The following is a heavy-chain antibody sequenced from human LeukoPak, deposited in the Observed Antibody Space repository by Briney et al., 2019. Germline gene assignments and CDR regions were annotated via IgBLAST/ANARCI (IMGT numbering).Heavy chain of an antibody. CDR3: ARVSGRNYRNYFDY. D-gene: IGHD1-7*01. V-gene: IGHV4-59*07. CDR1: GGSISSYY. J-gene: IGHJ4*02. Sequence: PSDSLSLTCTVSGGSISSYYWLWLRPPPGKGLEWIGYIYYTGSTNYNPSLKSRVTISIDTSKKQFSLKLSSVTAADTAVYYCARVSGRNYRNYFDYWGQGTQVTVSS. CDR2: IYYTGST.